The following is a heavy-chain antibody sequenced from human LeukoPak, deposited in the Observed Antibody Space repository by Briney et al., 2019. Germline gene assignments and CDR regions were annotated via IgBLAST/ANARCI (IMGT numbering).Heavy chain of an antibody. Sequence: GGSLRLSCAASGFTFSSYAMSCVRQAPGEGLEWGSSISGSGSNTHYADSVKGRFTISRDNSKNTPYLQMNSLRAEDTAVYYCARRAGAYSHPYDYWGQGTLVTVSS. CDR3: ARRAGAYSHPYDY. V-gene: IGHV3-23*01. J-gene: IGHJ4*02. CDR2: ISGSGSNT. D-gene: IGHD4/OR15-4a*01. CDR1: GFTFSSYA.